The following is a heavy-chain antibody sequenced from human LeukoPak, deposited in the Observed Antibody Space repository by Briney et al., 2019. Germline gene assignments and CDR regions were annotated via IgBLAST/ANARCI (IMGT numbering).Heavy chain of an antibody. CDR2: IYYSGST. CDR3: AREAVAGWGPYYFDY. J-gene: IGHJ4*02. CDR1: GGSISSYY. D-gene: IGHD6-19*01. V-gene: IGHV4-59*01. Sequence: SETLSLTCTVSGGSISSYYWSWIRQPPGKGLEWIGYIYYSGSTNYNPSPKSRVTISVDTSKNQFSLKLSSVTAADTAVYYCAREAVAGWGPYYFDYWGQGTLVTVSS.